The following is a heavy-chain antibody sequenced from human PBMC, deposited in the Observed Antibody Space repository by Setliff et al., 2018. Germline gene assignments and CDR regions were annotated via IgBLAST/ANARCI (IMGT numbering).Heavy chain of an antibody. CDR3: TRTYCTGGPCYSGWFDP. CDR2: VRRNIDGGAI. V-gene: IGHV3-49*04. CDR1: GFKIGDYG. Sequence: GGSLRLSCRASGFKIGDYGLSWVRQAPGKGLEWIGFVRRNIDGGAIEYAASMRGRFTISRDDSKGIAYLQMNSLTTEDAAVYYCTRTYCTGGPCYSGWFDPWGQGSLVTAPQ. D-gene: IGHD2-15*01. J-gene: IGHJ5*02.